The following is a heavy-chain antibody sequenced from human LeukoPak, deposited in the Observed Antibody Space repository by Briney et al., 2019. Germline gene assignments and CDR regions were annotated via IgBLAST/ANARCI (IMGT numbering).Heavy chain of an antibody. V-gene: IGHV4-4*07. D-gene: IGHD4-11*01. CDR1: GTSISSYY. CDR2: IYTSGST. CDR3: ARETTGLARYFDY. Sequence: SETLSLTCTVSGTSISSYYWSWIRPPAGKGLEWIGRIYTSGSTNYNPSLKSRVTMSVDTSKNQFSLSLSSVTAADTAFYYCARETTGLARYFDYWGQGTLVTVSS. J-gene: IGHJ4*02.